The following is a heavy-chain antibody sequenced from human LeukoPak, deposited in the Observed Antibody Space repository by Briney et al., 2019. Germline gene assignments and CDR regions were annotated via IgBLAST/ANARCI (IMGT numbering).Heavy chain of an antibody. J-gene: IGHJ4*02. CDR3: ARGAVMAVVPSYDY. Sequence: SETLSLTCTASGGSISSSNWWSWVRQPPGKGLEWIGEIYHSGSTNYNPSLKSRVTISVDKSKNQFSLKLSSVTAADTAVYYCARGAVMAVVPSYDYWGQGTLVTVSS. CDR2: IYHSGST. V-gene: IGHV4-4*02. D-gene: IGHD2-15*01. CDR1: GGSISSSNW.